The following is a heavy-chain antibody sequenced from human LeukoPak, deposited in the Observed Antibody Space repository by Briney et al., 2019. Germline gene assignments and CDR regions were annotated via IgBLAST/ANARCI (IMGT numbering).Heavy chain of an antibody. V-gene: IGHV3-7*01. CDR1: GFTFSSYW. Sequence: HPGGSLRLSCAASGFTFSSYWMSWVRQAPGKGLEWVANIKEAGSERYYVDSVKGRFTISRDNAKNSLYLQMNSLRAEDTAVYYCARAFMADAFDIWGQGTMATVSS. CDR2: IKEAGSER. J-gene: IGHJ3*02. D-gene: IGHD3-10*01. CDR3: ARAFMADAFDI.